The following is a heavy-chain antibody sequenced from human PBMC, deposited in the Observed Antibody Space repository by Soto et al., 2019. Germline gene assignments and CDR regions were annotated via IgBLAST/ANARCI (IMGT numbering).Heavy chain of an antibody. CDR3: AISLGYCSSTSCYTSDYYYYGMDV. Sequence: ASVKVSCKASGYTFTSYGISWVRQAPGQGLEWMGWISAYNGNTNYAQKLQGRVTMTTDTSTSTAYMELRSLRSDDTAVYYCAISLGYCSSTSCYTSDYYYYGMDVWG. J-gene: IGHJ6*02. CDR2: ISAYNGNT. CDR1: GYTFTSYG. D-gene: IGHD2-2*02. V-gene: IGHV1-18*04.